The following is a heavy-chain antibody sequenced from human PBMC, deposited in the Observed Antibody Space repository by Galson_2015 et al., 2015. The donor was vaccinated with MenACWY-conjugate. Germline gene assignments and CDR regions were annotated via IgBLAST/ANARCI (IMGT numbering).Heavy chain of an antibody. CDR2: INFNGGST. Sequence: SLRLSCAASGFNFDDYAMGWVRQVSGKGLEWVAGINFNGGSTDYADSVKGRFTISRDNAKSSLYLQMNSLRAEDTAFYHCARGMVSFGGTIVAFYFDSWGQGTLVTVSS. CDR1: GFNFDDYA. D-gene: IGHD3-16*02. CDR3: ARGMVSFGGTIVAFYFDS. V-gene: IGHV3-20*01. J-gene: IGHJ4*02.